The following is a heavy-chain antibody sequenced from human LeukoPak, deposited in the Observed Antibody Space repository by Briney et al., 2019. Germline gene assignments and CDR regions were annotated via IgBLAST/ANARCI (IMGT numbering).Heavy chain of an antibody. Sequence: SETLSLTCTVSGGSINGYLWSWMRQPAGKGLEWIGRILTNGNTDYNPSLNSRVTMSMDTSRNQFSLKLRSVSAADTAVYYCARSARVEPGTGYYFDSWGRGTLVTVSS. CDR1: GGSINGYL. CDR2: ILTNGNT. J-gene: IGHJ4*02. V-gene: IGHV4-4*07. CDR3: ARSARVEPGTGYYFDS. D-gene: IGHD2-15*01.